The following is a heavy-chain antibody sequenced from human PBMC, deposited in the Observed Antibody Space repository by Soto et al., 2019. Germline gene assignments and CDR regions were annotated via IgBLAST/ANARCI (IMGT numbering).Heavy chain of an antibody. CDR3: ASKLFGTTYFDY. J-gene: IGHJ4*02. D-gene: IGHD1-7*01. Sequence: PGGSLRLSCAASGLTFSTYEMNWVRQAPGKGLEWVSYIRGGGSPILYADSVKGRFTISRYNAKNSLYLQMNSLRAEDTAIYYCASKLFGTTYFDYWGQGALVTVSS. CDR1: GLTFSTYE. V-gene: IGHV3-48*03. CDR2: IRGGGSPI.